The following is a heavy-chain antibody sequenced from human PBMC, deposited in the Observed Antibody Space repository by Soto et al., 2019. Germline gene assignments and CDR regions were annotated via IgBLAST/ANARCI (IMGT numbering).Heavy chain of an antibody. CDR1: GFSFNPYV. Sequence: GESLKISCVASGFSFNPYVMAWVRQAPGKGLEWVSAIRSNTAITHYPDSMRGRFTISRVNSENTIFLQMHSLRVEEPAVHLSVKASDGEWPYYFDSWGQGNLVTVP. CDR3: VKASDGEWPYYFDS. CDR2: IRSNTAIT. J-gene: IGHJ4*02. V-gene: IGHV3-23*01. D-gene: IGHD4-17*01.